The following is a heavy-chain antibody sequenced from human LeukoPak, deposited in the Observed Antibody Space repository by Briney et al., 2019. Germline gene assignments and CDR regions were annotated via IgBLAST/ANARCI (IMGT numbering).Heavy chain of an antibody. CDR3: ARDYKYAFDN. CDR1: GFTFSAYS. V-gene: IGHV3-48*01. CDR2: IGISSGNT. D-gene: IGHD5-24*01. J-gene: IGHJ4*02. Sequence: GGSLRLSCAASGFTFSAYSMYWVRQAPGKGLEWISYIGISSGNTKYADSVKGRFTISGDKAKNSLYLQMNSLRVEDTALYYCARDYKYAFDNWGQGTLVTVSS.